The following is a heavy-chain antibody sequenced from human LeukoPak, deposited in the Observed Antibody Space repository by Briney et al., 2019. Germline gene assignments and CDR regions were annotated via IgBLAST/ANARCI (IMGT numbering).Heavy chain of an antibody. CDR2: IRYDGSNK. CDR3: ARTTVTTRPFDY. CDR1: GFTFSSYG. Sequence: GGSLRLSCAASGFTFSSYGMHWVRQAPGKGLEWVAFIRYDGSNKYYADSVKGRFTISRDNSKNTLYLQMNSLRAEDTAVYYCARTTVTTRPFDYWGQGTLVTVSS. J-gene: IGHJ4*02. D-gene: IGHD4-17*01. V-gene: IGHV3-30*02.